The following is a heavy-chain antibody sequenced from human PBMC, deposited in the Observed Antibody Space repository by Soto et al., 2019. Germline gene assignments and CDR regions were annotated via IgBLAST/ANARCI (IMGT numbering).Heavy chain of an antibody. D-gene: IGHD3-3*01. CDR1: GFTFSSYA. J-gene: IGHJ4*02. Sequence: GGSLRLSCAASGFTFSSYAMSWGRQAPGKGLEWVSAISGSGGSTYYSDSVKGRFTISRDNSKNTLYLQMNSLRAEDTAVYYCAKDNQLRFLEWYPYYFDYWGQGTLVTVSS. CDR2: ISGSGGST. CDR3: AKDNQLRFLEWYPYYFDY. V-gene: IGHV3-23*01.